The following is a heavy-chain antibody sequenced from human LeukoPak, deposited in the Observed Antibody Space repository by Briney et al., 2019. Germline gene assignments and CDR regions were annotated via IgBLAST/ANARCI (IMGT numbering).Heavy chain of an antibody. CDR2: IIPILGIA. Sequence: ASVKVSCKASGGTFSSYAIIWVRQAPGQGLEWMGRIIPILGIANYAQKFQGRVTITADKSTSTAYMELSSLRSEDTAVYYRARVEEMATILGAFDIWGQGTMVTVSS. CDR1: GGTFSSYA. J-gene: IGHJ3*02. V-gene: IGHV1-69*04. D-gene: IGHD5-24*01. CDR3: ARVEEMATILGAFDI.